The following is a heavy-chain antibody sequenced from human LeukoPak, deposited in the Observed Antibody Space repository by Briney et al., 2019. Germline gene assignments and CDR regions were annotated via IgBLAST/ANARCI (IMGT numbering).Heavy chain of an antibody. Sequence: GGSLRLSCAASGFTFSDSAIHWVRQASGKGLEWVGRIRSKANSYATAYAASVKGRFTISRDDSKNTAYLQMNSLKTEDTAVYYCTRLKEGPFDYWGQGTLLTVSS. V-gene: IGHV3-73*01. CDR1: GFTFSDSA. J-gene: IGHJ4*02. CDR3: TRLKEGPFDY. CDR2: IRSKANSYAT.